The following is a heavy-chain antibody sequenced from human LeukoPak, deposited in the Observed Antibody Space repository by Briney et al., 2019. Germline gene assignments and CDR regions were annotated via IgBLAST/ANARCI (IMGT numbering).Heavy chain of an antibody. J-gene: IGHJ3*02. CDR3: ATALNTYKAFDI. CDR1: GFTFTSYW. V-gene: IGHV3-74*01. Sequence: GGSLRLFCAASGFTFTSYWMHWVRQAPGKGLVWVSRINSDGGSTYYADSVKGRFTISRDNSKNTLYLQMNSLRAEDTAVYYCATALNTYKAFDIWGQGTMVTVSS. CDR2: INSDGGST. D-gene: IGHD1-14*01.